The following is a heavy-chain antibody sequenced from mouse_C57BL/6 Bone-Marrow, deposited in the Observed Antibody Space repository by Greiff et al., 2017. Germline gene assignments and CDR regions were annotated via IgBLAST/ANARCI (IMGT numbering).Heavy chain of an antibody. Sequence: EVQLQQSGAELVRPGASVKLSCTASGFNIKDDYMHWVKQRPEQGLEWIGWIDPENGDTEYASKFQGKATITADTSSNTAYLQLSSLTSEATAVYYCTTEAIYYDYEGFAYWGQGTLVTVSA. CDR3: TTEAIYYDYEGFAY. CDR2: IDPENGDT. V-gene: IGHV14-4*01. J-gene: IGHJ3*01. D-gene: IGHD2-4*01. CDR1: GFNIKDDY.